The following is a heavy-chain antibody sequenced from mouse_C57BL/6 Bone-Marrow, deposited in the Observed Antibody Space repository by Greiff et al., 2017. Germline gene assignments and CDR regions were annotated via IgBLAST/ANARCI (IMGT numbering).Heavy chain of an antibody. Sequence: EVKLMESGGGLVKPGGSLKLSCAASGFTFSDYGMHWVRQAPEKGLEWVAYISSGSSTIYYADTVKGRFTISRDNAKNTLVLQMTSLRSEDTAMYYCATLEGYFDYWGQGTTLTVSS. J-gene: IGHJ2*01. CDR3: ATLEGYFDY. CDR2: ISSGSSTI. CDR1: GFTFSDYG. V-gene: IGHV5-17*01.